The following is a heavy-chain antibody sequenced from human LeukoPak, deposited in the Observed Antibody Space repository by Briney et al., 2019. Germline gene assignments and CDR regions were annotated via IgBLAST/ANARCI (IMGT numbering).Heavy chain of an antibody. Sequence: SGTLSLTCAVSGGSISSSNWWSWIRQPPGKGLEWIGEIYHSGSTNYNPSLKSRVTISVDKSKTQFSLKLGSVTAADTAVYYCTSYTYDRTYWGQGTLVTVSS. V-gene: IGHV4-4*02. CDR1: GGSISSSNW. CDR3: TSYTYDRTY. D-gene: IGHD3-22*01. CDR2: IYHSGST. J-gene: IGHJ4*02.